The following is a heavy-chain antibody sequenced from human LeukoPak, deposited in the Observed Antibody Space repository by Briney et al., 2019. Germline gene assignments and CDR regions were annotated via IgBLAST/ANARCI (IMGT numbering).Heavy chain of an antibody. CDR3: ARVRSGSYFDY. Sequence: GGSLRPSCAASGLTFSASNMNWVRQAPGKGLEWISYISSYSGATYYADSVKGRFTISRDDAKNSLYLQMNSLRDEDTAVYYCARVRSGSYFDYWGQGTLVTVSS. D-gene: IGHD3-10*01. CDR2: ISSYSGAT. V-gene: IGHV3-48*02. CDR1: GLTFSASN. J-gene: IGHJ4*02.